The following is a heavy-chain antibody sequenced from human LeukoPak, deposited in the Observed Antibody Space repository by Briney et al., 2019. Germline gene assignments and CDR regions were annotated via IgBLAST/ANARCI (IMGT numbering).Heavy chain of an antibody. CDR2: VYYSGST. V-gene: IGHV4-59*08. D-gene: IGHD1-7*01. Sequence: SETLSLTCTGSGGSISNYYWSWIRQPPGKGLEWIGYVYYSGSTNYNPSLKSRVTISVDTSKNQFSLKLSSVTAADTAVYYCTRRNYDNAFDIWGQGTMVTVSS. CDR1: GGSISNYY. CDR3: TRRNYDNAFDI. J-gene: IGHJ3*02.